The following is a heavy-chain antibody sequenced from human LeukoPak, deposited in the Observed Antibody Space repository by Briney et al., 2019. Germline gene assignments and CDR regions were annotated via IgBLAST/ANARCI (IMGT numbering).Heavy chain of an antibody. D-gene: IGHD1-20*01. J-gene: IGHJ5*02. CDR2: ISSSIITI. CDR3: ARDGLTGGNNWFDP. V-gene: IGHV3-48*04. Sequence: GESLRLSCAASGFTFSSYIMNWVRQAPGKGLEWVSYISSSIITIYYTDSVKGRFTISRDNAKNSLYLQMNSLRAEDTAVYHCARDGLTGGNNWFDPWGQGTLVTVSS. CDR1: GFTFSSYI.